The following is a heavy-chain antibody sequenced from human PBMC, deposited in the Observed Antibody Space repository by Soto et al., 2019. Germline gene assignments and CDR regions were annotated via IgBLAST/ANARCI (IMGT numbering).Heavy chain of an antibody. J-gene: IGHJ6*02. V-gene: IGHV3-23*01. CDR2: ISGSGGST. D-gene: IGHD3-3*02. CDR1: GFTFSSYA. Sequence: GGSLRRSWAASGFTFSSYAMSWVRHAPGKGLERVSAISGSGGSTYYADCVKGRFTISRDNSKNTLYLQMNSLREADTAVYSCAKAMDHFWKHYYYYYGMHVRGQETTVTASS. CDR3: AKAMDHFWKHYYYYYGMHV.